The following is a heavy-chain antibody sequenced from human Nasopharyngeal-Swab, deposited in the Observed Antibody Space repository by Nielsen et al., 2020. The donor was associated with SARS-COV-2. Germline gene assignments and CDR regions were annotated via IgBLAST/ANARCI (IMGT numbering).Heavy chain of an antibody. V-gene: IGHV1-18*01. CDR2: LSAYNGNT. CDR1: GYTFTSYG. D-gene: IGHD2-2*01. Sequence: ASVKVSCKASGYTFTSYGISWVRQAPGQGLEWMGWLSAYNGNTNYAQKLQGRVTMTTDASTSTAYMELRSLRSDDTAVYYCARAVGREDIVVVPAAEPYYYGMDVWGQGTTVTVSS. J-gene: IGHJ6*02. CDR3: ARAVGREDIVVVPAAEPYYYGMDV.